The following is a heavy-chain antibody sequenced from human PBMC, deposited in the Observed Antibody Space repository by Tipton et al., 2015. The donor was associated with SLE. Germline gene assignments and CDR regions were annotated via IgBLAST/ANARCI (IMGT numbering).Heavy chain of an antibody. Sequence: SLRLSCAASGFTFDNYAMSWARQGPGKGLEWVSTISGRGGDTYYSDSVKGRFTISRDNFKNTVSLQINSLRAEDTAVYYCATREKNYYGSGLDHWGQGTLVTVSS. CDR2: ISGRGGDT. J-gene: IGHJ4*02. V-gene: IGHV3-23*01. CDR1: GFTFDNYA. D-gene: IGHD3-10*01. CDR3: ATREKNYYGSGLDH.